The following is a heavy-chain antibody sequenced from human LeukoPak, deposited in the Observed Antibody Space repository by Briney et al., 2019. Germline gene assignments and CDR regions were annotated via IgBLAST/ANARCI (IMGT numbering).Heavy chain of an antibody. J-gene: IGHJ6*03. CDR1: GYTFTGYY. Sequence: ASVKVSCKASGYTFTGYYMHWVRQAPGQGLEWMGWINPNSGGTNYAQKFQGRVTMTRDTSISTAYMELSRLRSDDTAVYYCARVGNYYDSSGYKSNPSYYYYYMDVWGKGTTVTVSS. CDR3: ARVGNYYDSSGYKSNPSYYYYYMDV. V-gene: IGHV1-2*02. D-gene: IGHD3-22*01. CDR2: INPNSGGT.